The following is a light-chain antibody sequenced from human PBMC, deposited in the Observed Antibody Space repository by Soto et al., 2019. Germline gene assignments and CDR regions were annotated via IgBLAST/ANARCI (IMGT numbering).Light chain of an antibody. CDR3: QQYSNWPPLYT. CDR1: QSVSSY. CDR2: DAS. J-gene: IGKJ2*01. V-gene: IGKV3-15*01. Sequence: EIVMTQSPATLSVSPGERATLSCRASQSVSSYLAWYQQKPGLPPRLLIYDASTRATGIPDRLSGSGSGTDFSLSISCLQSANFAVYYCQQYSNWPPLYTYGRGTKLEIK.